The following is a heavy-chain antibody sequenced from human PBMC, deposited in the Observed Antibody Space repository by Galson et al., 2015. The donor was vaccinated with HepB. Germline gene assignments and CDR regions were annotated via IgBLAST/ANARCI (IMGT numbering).Heavy chain of an antibody. CDR1: GGSISDSRYY. CDR2: IYYNGNT. CDR3: ARASPDSGNYGLPDAFDT. V-gene: IGHV4-39*01. J-gene: IGHJ3*02. D-gene: IGHD3-10*01. Sequence: SETLSLTCTVSGGSISDSRYYWGWIRQPPGKGLEWIGHIYYNGNTYYNPSLKSPVTISVDTSKNQFSLKLSSVTAADTTVYYCARASPDSGNYGLPDAFDTWGQGTMVTVSS.